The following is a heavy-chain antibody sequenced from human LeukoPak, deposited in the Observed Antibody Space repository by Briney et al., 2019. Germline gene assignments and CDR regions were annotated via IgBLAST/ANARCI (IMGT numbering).Heavy chain of an antibody. Sequence: ASVKLSCKPSGSAFSSFAIAWVRRAPGQRLEWMGWISTYTNTNAAQKFQGRVTMTTDTSTSTAYLELTSLRSDDTAVYYCARCYDFWTGYIDYWGQGTRVTVSS. J-gene: IGHJ4*02. D-gene: IGHD3-3*01. CDR1: GSAFSSFA. CDR2: ISTYTNT. CDR3: ARCYDFWTGYIDY. V-gene: IGHV1-18*01.